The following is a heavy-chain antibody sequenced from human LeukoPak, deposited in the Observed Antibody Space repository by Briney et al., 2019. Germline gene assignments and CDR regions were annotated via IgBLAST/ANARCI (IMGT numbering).Heavy chain of an antibody. CDR2: IYYSGST. CDR1: GGSISSYY. Sequence: SETLSLTCTVSGGSISSYYWGWIRQPPGKGLEWIGSIYYSGSTYYNPSLKSRVTIPVDTSKNQFSLKLSSVTAADTAVYYCARVLDYYYGMDVWGQGTTVTVSS. CDR3: ARVLDYYYGMDV. D-gene: IGHD3-3*02. J-gene: IGHJ6*02. V-gene: IGHV4-39*07.